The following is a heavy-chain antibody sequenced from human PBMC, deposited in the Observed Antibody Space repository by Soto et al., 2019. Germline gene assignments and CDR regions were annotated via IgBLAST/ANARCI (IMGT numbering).Heavy chain of an antibody. CDR1: GGSVSSGSYY. Sequence: PSETLSLTCTVSGGSVSSGSYYWSWIRQPPGKGLEWIGYMYYSGSTYYNPSLKSRVTISVDTSKNQFSLKLSSVTAADTAVYYCARESVGSNYDFWSGYYTAFDYWGQGTPVTVSS. V-gene: IGHV4-30-4*08. CDR3: ARESVGSNYDFWSGYYTAFDY. J-gene: IGHJ4*02. CDR2: MYYSGST. D-gene: IGHD3-3*01.